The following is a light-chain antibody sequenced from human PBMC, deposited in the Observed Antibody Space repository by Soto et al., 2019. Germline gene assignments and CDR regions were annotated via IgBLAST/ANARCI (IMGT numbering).Light chain of an antibody. V-gene: IGKV1-5*01. CDR3: QQYNSYSRT. J-gene: IGKJ1*01. CDR1: QSISSW. Sequence: DIQLIQSPSTLSASVGDRVTITCRASQSISSWLAWYLQKPGKAPKLLIYDASSLESGVPSRFSGSGSGTEFTLTISSLQPDDFAIYYCQQYNSYSRTFGQGTKVDIK. CDR2: DAS.